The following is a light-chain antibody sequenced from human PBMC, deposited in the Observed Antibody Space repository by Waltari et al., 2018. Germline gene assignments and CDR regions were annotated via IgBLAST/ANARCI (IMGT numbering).Light chain of an antibody. V-gene: IGKV4-1*01. CDR2: WAS. Sequence: DIVMTQSPDSLAVSLRERATIHCKSSQSVLYNSNNKNYLSWYQQKPGQPPKLLIYWASTRESGVPDRFSGSGSETDFTLTISSLQTEDVAVYYCHQYYSSPRTFGQGTKLEIK. J-gene: IGKJ2*01. CDR3: HQYYSSPRT. CDR1: QSVLYNSNNKNY.